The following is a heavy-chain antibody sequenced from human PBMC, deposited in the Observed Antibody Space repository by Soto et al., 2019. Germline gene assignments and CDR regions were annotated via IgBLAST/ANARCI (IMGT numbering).Heavy chain of an antibody. V-gene: IGHV4-59*01. J-gene: IGHJ5*01. Sequence: PXETLSLSCTVSGGSIRSYDWSWIRQPPGKGLEWIGYIYYSGSTNYNPSLKSRVTISVDTSKNQFSLKLSSVTAEDTAVYYCARAWPRYCSSTSCYIWFDSWGQGTLVTVSS. CDR1: GGSIRSYD. CDR2: IYYSGST. D-gene: IGHD2-2*02. CDR3: ARAWPRYCSSTSCYIWFDS.